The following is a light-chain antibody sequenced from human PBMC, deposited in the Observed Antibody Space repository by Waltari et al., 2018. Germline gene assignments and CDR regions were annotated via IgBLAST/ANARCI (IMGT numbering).Light chain of an antibody. V-gene: IGKV3-15*01. CDR3: QQYDQWPMYT. CDR2: GGT. J-gene: IGKJ2*01. Sequence: EIVMTQFPGTLSVSVGEGATLSCRASQSVRGNLAWYQQKPGQAPRLLVYGGTTRAPGVPGRVSGRGFGTECSLTISSLQSEDLAVYYCQQYDQWPMYTFGQGTKLEI. CDR1: QSVRGN.